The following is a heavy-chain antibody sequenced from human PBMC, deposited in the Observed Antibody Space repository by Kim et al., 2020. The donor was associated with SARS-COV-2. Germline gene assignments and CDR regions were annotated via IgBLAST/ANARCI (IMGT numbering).Heavy chain of an antibody. D-gene: IGHD6-13*01. Sequence: SETLSLTCTVSGGSISSDYWSWIRQPPGKGLEWIGYIYYSGSTNYNPSLKSRVTISVDTSKNQFSLKLSSVIAADTALYYCARVRSWAYNLDYWGQGTLVTVSS. CDR2: IYYSGST. CDR1: GGSISSDY. CDR3: ARVRSWAYNLDY. J-gene: IGHJ4*02. V-gene: IGHV4-59*13.